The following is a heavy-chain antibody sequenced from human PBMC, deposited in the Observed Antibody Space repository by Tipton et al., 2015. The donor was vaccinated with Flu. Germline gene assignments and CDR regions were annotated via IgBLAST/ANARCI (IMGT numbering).Heavy chain of an antibody. D-gene: IGHD3-22*01. CDR2: IYHSGST. Sequence: LSLTCAVSGGPISSSNWWSWVRQPPGKGLEWIGEIYHSGSTNYNPSLKSRVAISVDKSKNQFSLKLSSVTAADTAVYYCATLGVTYYYDSSGYPFDYWGQGTLVTVSS. V-gene: IGHV4-4*02. CDR1: GGPISSSNW. J-gene: IGHJ4*02. CDR3: ATLGVTYYYDSSGYPFDY.